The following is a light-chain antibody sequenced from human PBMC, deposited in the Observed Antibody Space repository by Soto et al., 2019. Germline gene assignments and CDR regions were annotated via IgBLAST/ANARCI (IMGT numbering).Light chain of an antibody. CDR2: GAS. V-gene: IGKV1-39*01. J-gene: IGKJ3*01. Sequence: DIPMTQAPSPLSASVGDRVTITCRASQSITTSLSWHQQKPGKAPKVLIYGASKLQGGVPSRFRGSGSGTDFTLTISSLQPEDFAAYYCQQSSSTPFTFGPGTRVHV. CDR1: QSITTS. CDR3: QQSSSTPFT.